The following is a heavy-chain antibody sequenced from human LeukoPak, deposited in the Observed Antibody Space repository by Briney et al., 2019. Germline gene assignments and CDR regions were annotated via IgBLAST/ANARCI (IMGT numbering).Heavy chain of an antibody. D-gene: IGHD3-9*01. J-gene: IGHJ3*02. CDR3: TRVMTGYYVALDI. Sequence: GGSLRLSCAASGFTFSSYGMHWVRQAPGKGLVWISRIRSDGMETSYADSVKGRFTMSRDNAKNTLFLQLNSLRAEDTAVYYCTRVMTGYYVALDIWGQGTMVTVSS. CDR1: GFTFSSYG. CDR2: IRSDGMET. V-gene: IGHV3-74*01.